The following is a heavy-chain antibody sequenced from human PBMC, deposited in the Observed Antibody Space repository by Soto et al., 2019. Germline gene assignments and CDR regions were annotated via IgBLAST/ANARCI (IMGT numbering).Heavy chain of an antibody. Sequence: QVQLVQSGAEVKKPGASVKVSCEASGYSFIDYYIHWVRQAPGQDFEWMGRISPKSAGTDYAKKFEDRVTLTWDTSLNTAYMELSSLKSDDTAVYYCARPPGYISDWYYFDLWGQGTRVTVSS. CDR1: GYSFIDYY. V-gene: IGHV1-2*02. CDR3: ARPPGYISDWYYFDL. J-gene: IGHJ4*02. CDR2: ISPKSAGT. D-gene: IGHD3-9*01.